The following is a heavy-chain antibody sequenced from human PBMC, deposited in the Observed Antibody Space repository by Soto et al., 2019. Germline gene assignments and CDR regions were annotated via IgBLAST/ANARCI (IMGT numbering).Heavy chain of an antibody. CDR2: ISGSGGST. CDR3: ATAPYSSGWYYYGMDV. D-gene: IGHD6-19*01. J-gene: IGHJ6*02. Sequence: EVQLLESGGGLVQPGGSLRLSCAASGFTFSSYAMSWVRQAPGKGLEWVSAISGSGGSTYYAASVKGRFTISRDNSKNTLYLQMNSLRAEDTAVYYCATAPYSSGWYYYGMDVWGQGTTVTVSS. CDR1: GFTFSSYA. V-gene: IGHV3-23*01.